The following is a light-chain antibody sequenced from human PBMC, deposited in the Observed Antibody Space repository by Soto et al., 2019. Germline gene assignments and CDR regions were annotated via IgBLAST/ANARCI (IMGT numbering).Light chain of an antibody. V-gene: IGKV4-1*01. CDR2: WAS. J-gene: IGKJ4*01. CDR3: QQYYSTPLT. Sequence: DIVMTQSPDSLAVSLCERATINCKSSQSLLYSSNNKTCLAWYQQKPGQPPKLLVYWASTRESGVPDRFSGSGSGTDFTLTINSLQAADVAVYSCQQYYSTPLTFGGGTKVDIK. CDR1: QSLLYSSNNKTC.